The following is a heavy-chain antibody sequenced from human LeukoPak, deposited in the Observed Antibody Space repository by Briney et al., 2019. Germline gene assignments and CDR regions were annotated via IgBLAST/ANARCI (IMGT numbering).Heavy chain of an antibody. CDR2: IYHSGST. V-gene: IGHV4-30-2*01. CDR1: GGSISSGGYS. J-gene: IGHJ4*02. D-gene: IGHD3-10*01. Sequence: SETLSLTCAVPGGSISSGGYSWSWIRQPPGKGLEWIGYIYHSGSTYYNPSLKSRVTISVDRSKNQFSLKLSSVTAADTAVYYCARGAVRGATFDYWGQGTLVTVSS. CDR3: ARGAVRGATFDY.